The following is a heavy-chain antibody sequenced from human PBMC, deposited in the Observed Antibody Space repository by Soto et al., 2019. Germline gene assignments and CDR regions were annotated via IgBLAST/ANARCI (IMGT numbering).Heavy chain of an antibody. Sequence: ASVKVSCKASGGTFSSYAISWVRQAPGQGLEWMGGIIPIFGTANYAQKFQGRVTITADESTSTAYMELSSLRSEDTAVYYCARVGETKYYYYYYGMDVWGQGTTVTVSS. J-gene: IGHJ6*02. CDR1: GGTFSSYA. CDR2: IIPIFGTA. V-gene: IGHV1-69*13. CDR3: ARVGETKYYYYYYGMDV.